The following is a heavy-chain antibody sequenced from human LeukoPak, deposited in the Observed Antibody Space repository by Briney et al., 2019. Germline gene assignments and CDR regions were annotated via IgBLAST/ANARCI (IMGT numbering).Heavy chain of an antibody. V-gene: IGHV1-18*01. Sequence: GASVKVSCKASGYTFTSYGISWVRQAPGQGLEWMGWISAYNGNTNYAQKLQGRVTMTTDTSTSTAYMELRSLRSDDTAVYYCARVPGIAAAGSRGGFDPWGQGTLVTVSS. D-gene: IGHD6-13*01. CDR2: ISAYNGNT. J-gene: IGHJ5*02. CDR1: GYTFTSYG. CDR3: ARVPGIAAAGSRGGFDP.